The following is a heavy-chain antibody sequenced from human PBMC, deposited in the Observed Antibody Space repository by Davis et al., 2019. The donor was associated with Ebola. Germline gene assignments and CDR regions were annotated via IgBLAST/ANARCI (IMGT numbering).Heavy chain of an antibody. J-gene: IGHJ4*02. V-gene: IGHV1-3*01. CDR3: AREWSGSLGPFDY. D-gene: IGHD3-3*01. Sequence: ASVKVSCKASGYTFSSYAMHWVRQAPGQRLEWMGWINAGNGNTKYSQKFQGRVTITRDTSASTAYMELSSLRSEDTAVYYCAREWSGSLGPFDYWGQGTLVSVSS. CDR1: GYTFSSYA. CDR2: INAGNGNT.